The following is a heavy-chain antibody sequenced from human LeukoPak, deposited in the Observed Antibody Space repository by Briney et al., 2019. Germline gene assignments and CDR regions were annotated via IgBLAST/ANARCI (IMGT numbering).Heavy chain of an antibody. Sequence: SETLSLTCAVYGGSFSGYYWGWIRQPPGKGLEWIGEINHSGSTNYNPSLKSRVTMSVDTSKNQFSLKPSSVIAADTAVYYCARLWSTDCSGGSCPHQPNYWGKGTLVTVSS. CDR3: ARLWSTDCSGGSCPHQPNY. V-gene: IGHV4-34*01. D-gene: IGHD2-15*01. CDR2: INHSGST. J-gene: IGHJ4*02. CDR1: GGSFSGYY.